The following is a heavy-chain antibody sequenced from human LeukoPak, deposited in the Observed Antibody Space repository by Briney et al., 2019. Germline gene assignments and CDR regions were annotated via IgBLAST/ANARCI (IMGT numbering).Heavy chain of an antibody. CDR3: ARGVDWFDP. CDR2: IYYSGST. V-gene: IGHV4-59*01. J-gene: IGHJ5*02. CDR1: GGSISSYY. Sequence: SETLSLTCTVSGGSISSYYWSWIRQPPGKGLEWIGYIYYSGSTNYNPSLKSRVTISVDTSKNQFSLKLSSVTAADTAVYYCARGVDWFDPWGQGTLVTVSS. D-gene: IGHD2-15*01.